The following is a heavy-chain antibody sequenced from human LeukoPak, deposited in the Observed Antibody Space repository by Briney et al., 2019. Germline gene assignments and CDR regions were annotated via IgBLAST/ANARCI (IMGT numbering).Heavy chain of an antibody. V-gene: IGHV3-48*04. CDR3: ARGRAQCSGGSCYSGADY. Sequence: PGGSLRLSCAASGFTFSSYSMNWVRQAPGKGLEWVSYISCSSSTIYYADSVKGRFTISRDNAKNSLYLQMNSRRAEDTAVYYCARGRAQCSGGSCYSGADYWGQGTLVTVSS. CDR1: GFTFSSYS. D-gene: IGHD2-15*01. J-gene: IGHJ4*02. CDR2: ISCSSSTI.